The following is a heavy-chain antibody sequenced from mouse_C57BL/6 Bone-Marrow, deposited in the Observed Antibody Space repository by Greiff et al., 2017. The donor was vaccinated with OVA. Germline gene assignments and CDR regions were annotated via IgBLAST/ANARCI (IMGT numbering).Heavy chain of an antibody. CDR1: GYTFTSYW. V-gene: IGHV1-59*01. Sequence: VQLQQPGAELVRPGTSVKLSCKASGYTFTSYWMHWVKQRPGQGLEWIGGIDPSGSYTNYNQKFKGKATLTVDKSSSTAYMQLSSLTSEDSAVYYGARSSGTWYFDYGGQGTTLTVSA. CDR2: IDPSGSYT. J-gene: IGHJ2*01. D-gene: IGHD4-1*01. CDR3: ARSSGTWYFDY.